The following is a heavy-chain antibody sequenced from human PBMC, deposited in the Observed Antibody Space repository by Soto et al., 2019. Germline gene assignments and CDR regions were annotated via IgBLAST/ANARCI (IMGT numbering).Heavy chain of an antibody. V-gene: IGHV4-39*02. J-gene: IGHJ5*01. CDR1: GGSISSSSYY. Sequence: QLQLQESGPGLVKPSETLSLTCTVSGGSISSSSYYWGWIRQPPGKGLEWIGSIYSSGDTPSNPSLKSRVTISVDTSKNQFSLKLSSVTAADTAVYYCAREGGGYCSGGSGRIDSWGQGTLVTVSS. CDR3: AREGGGYCSGGSGRIDS. CDR2: IYSSGDT. D-gene: IGHD2-15*01.